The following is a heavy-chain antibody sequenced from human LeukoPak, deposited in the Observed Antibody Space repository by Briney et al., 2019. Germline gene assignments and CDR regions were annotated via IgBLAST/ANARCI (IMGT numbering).Heavy chain of an antibody. CDR1: GGSISSYY. CDR3: ARESDILTGRYKYYFDY. CDR2: IYTSGST. J-gene: IGHJ4*02. D-gene: IGHD3-9*01. Sequence: SETLSLTCTVSGGSISSYYWSWIRQPAGKGLEWIGRIYTSGSTNYNPSLKSRVTMSVDTSKNQFSLKLSSVTAADTAVYYCARESDILTGRYKYYFDYWGQGTLVTVSS. V-gene: IGHV4-4*07.